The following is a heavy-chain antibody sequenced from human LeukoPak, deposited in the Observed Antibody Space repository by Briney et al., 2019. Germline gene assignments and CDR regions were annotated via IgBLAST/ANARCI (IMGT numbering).Heavy chain of an antibody. CDR1: GFTFSSYW. CDR3: ARDSSSWYVGPFDP. Sequence: GGSLRLSCAASGFTFSSYWMHWVRQAPGKGLVWVSRINSDGSSTSYADSVKGRFTISRDNAKNTLYLQMKSLRAEDTAVYYCARDSSSWYVGPFDPWGQGTLVTVSS. D-gene: IGHD6-13*01. V-gene: IGHV3-74*01. CDR2: INSDGSST. J-gene: IGHJ5*02.